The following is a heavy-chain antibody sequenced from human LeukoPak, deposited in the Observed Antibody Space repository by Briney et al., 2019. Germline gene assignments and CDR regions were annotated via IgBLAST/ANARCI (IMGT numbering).Heavy chain of an antibody. CDR1: GYTFTRYD. D-gene: IGHD3-3*01. V-gene: IGHV1-8*03. CDR3: ARGSSNFWSGYFYITYYYYYYMDV. Sequence: ASVKVSCKASGYTFTRYDINWVRQATGQGLEWMGWMNPNSGNIGYAQKFQGRVTITRNTSISTAYMELSSLRSEDTAVYYCARGSSNFWSGYFYITYYYYYYMDVWGKGTTVTVSS. CDR2: MNPNSGNI. J-gene: IGHJ6*03.